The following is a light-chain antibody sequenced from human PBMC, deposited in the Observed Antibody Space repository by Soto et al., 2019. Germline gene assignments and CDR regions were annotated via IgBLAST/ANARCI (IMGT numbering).Light chain of an antibody. J-gene: IGKJ2*01. CDR1: RDMGTY. V-gene: IGKV1-33*01. CDR3: QQYESLPYN. CDR2: DAS. Sequence: DIQMTQSPSSLSASVGDKVTISCQATRDMGTYFNGYQQKPGKAPELLIYDASNLNTGVPSRFSGSGSGTHFTLTISSLQTEDAATDFCQQYESLPYNFGQGTKLDFK.